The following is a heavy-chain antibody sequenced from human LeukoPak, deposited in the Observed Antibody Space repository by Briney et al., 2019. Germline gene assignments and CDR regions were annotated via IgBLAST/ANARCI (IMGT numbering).Heavy chain of an antibody. J-gene: IGHJ4*02. Sequence: SETLSLTCTVSGGSISSGGYYGSWIRQPPGKGLEWIGNIYHSGSTNYNPSLKSRVTISVDTSKNQFSLKLTSVTAADTAVYYCARETYYYDISAYSPDYWGQGTLVTVSS. D-gene: IGHD3-22*01. V-gene: IGHV4-30-4*01. CDR3: ARETYYYDISAYSPDY. CDR2: IYHSGST. CDR1: GGSISSGGYY.